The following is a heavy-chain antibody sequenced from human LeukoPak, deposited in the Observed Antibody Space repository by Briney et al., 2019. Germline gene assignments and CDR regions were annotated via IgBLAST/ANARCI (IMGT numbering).Heavy chain of an antibody. V-gene: IGHV4-59*08. J-gene: IGHJ4*02. D-gene: IGHD4-23*01. Sequence: SETLSLTCTVSGDSISTYYWSWIRQPPGKGLEWIGYIDCSGSTAYNPSLNGRVAVSLDASKNQFSLKLRSVTAADTAVYYCARLNGGNWGPGILVTVSS. CDR1: GDSISTYY. CDR3: ARLNGGN. CDR2: IDCSGST.